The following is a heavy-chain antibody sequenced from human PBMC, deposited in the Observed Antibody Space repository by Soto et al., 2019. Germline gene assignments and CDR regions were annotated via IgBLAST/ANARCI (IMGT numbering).Heavy chain of an antibody. CDR2: IYYSGST. Sequence: PSETLSFTCTVSGGSISSYYWSWIRQPPGKGLEWIGYIYYSGSTNYNPSLKSRVTISVDTSKNQFSLKLSSVTAADTAVYYCARSDILTGYYRYFDYWGQGTLVTVSS. V-gene: IGHV4-59*08. J-gene: IGHJ4*02. CDR1: GGSISSYY. D-gene: IGHD3-9*01. CDR3: ARSDILTGYYRYFDY.